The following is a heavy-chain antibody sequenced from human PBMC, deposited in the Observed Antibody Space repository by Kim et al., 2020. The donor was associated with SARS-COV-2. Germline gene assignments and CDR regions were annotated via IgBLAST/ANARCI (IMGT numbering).Heavy chain of an antibody. CDR3: AREPTMTHDALDI. CDR2: TSVTTNKI. J-gene: IGHJ3*02. Sequence: GGSLRLSCVGSGFMFSDYNMNWVRQAPGKGLEWLSATSVTTNKIYYADSVMGRFTISRDNAKNSLYLQMSSLRVEDTAVYYCAREPTMTHDALDIWGQGT. CDR1: GFMFSDYN. V-gene: IGHV3-21*01. D-gene: IGHD2-21*02.